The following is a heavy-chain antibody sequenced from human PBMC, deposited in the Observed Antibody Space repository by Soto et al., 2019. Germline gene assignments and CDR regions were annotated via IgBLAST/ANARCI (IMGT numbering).Heavy chain of an antibody. V-gene: IGHV4-30-2*01. D-gene: IGHD1-26*01. Sequence: QLQLLESGSRLVKPSQTLSLTCAVSGGSVNRGGYSWSWFRRTPGKGLEWLAYIYRPGHTIYNPSLNSRATISRYSPNNQFSMHLTSVTAADTAVNYCARSIVTHSTMFDHRGQRLLVTVSS. J-gene: IGHJ5*02. CDR3: ARSIVTHSTMFDH. CDR2: IYRPGHT. CDR1: GGSVNRGGYS.